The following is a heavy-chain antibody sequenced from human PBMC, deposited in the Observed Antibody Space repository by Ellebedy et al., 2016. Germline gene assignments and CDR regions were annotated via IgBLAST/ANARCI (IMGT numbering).Heavy chain of an antibody. CDR2: INHSGST. Sequence: SETLSLTCAVYGGSFSGYYWSWIRQPPGKGLEWIGEINHSGSTNYNPSLKSRVTISVDTSKNQFSLKLSSVTAADTAVDYCARGERYYDYVWGSYRSRRGWFDPWGQGTLVTVSS. CDR1: GGSFSGYY. CDR3: ARGERYYDYVWGSYRSRRGWFDP. V-gene: IGHV4-34*01. D-gene: IGHD3-16*02. J-gene: IGHJ5*02.